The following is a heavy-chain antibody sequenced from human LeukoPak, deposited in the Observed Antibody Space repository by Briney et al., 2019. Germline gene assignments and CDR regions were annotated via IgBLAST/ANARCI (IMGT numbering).Heavy chain of an antibody. D-gene: IGHD3-9*01. CDR1: GYTFTSYA. J-gene: IGHJ4*02. CDR2: INTNTGNP. Sequence: GASVTVSFKASGYTFTSYAMNWVRQAPGQGLEWMGWINTNTGNPTYSQGFTGRFVFSLDTSVSTAYLQISSLKAEDTAVYYCARGDILTGYCPLYWGQGTLVTVSS. CDR3: ARGDILTGYCPLY. V-gene: IGHV7-4-1*02.